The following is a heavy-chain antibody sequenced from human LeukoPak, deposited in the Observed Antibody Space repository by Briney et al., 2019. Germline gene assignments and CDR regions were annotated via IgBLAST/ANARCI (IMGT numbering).Heavy chain of an antibody. Sequence: GASVKVSCKASGYTFTDYYLHWVRQAPGQGLEWMGWINPNSGGTKFEQNFQDRVTMTRDTSISTAYLELSRLRSDDTAVYYCGRNRLGKALDIWGQRTLVTVSS. CDR2: INPNSGGT. CDR1: GYTFTDYY. CDR3: GRNRLGKALDI. V-gene: IGHV1-2*02. D-gene: IGHD7-27*01. J-gene: IGHJ3*02.